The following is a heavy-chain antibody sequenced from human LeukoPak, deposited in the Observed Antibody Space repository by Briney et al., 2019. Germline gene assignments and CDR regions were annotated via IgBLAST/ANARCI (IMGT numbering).Heavy chain of an antibody. D-gene: IGHD6-13*01. V-gene: IGHV1-2*02. CDR2: INPNSGGT. CDR3: ANLPTIAAAEFTDSY. J-gene: IGHJ4*02. Sequence: GASVKLSCKASGYTFTGYYMRWVRQAPGQGLEWMGWINPNSGGTNYAQKFQGRVTMTRDTSISTAYMELSRLRSDDTAVYYCANLPTIAAAEFTDSYWGQGTLVTVSS. CDR1: GYTFTGYY.